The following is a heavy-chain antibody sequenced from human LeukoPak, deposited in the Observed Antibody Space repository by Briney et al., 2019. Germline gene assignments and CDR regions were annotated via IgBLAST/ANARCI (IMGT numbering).Heavy chain of an antibody. CDR3: ARSFYGSGNFDL. J-gene: IGHJ4*02. Sequence: PSETLSLTCSVSGGSISSYCWNWIRQPAGKGLEWIGRIYPSGSTKYNPSPKSRVTMSLDTSKILFSLKLSSVTAADTAIYYCARSFYGSGNFDLWGQGTLVTVSS. V-gene: IGHV4-4*07. CDR1: GGSISSYC. D-gene: IGHD3-10*01. CDR2: IYPSGST.